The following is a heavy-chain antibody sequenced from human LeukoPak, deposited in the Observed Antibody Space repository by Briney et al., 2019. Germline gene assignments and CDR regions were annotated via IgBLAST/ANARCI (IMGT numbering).Heavy chain of an antibody. CDR1: GFTVTEYA. V-gene: IGHV3-23*01. J-gene: IGHJ5*02. Sequence: GGSLRLSCAASGFTVTEYAMTWIRQSPGKGLEWVSSMSDIGPNTYYADSVKGRFTISRDNSKNTLYLQMNSLRAEDTAVYYCAKEGCSSTSCYPYNWFDPWGQGTLVTVSS. CDR3: AKEGCSSTSCYPYNWFDP. CDR2: MSDIGPNT. D-gene: IGHD2-2*01.